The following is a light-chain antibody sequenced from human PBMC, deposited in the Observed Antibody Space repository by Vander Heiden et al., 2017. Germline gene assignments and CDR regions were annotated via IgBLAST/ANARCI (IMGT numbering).Light chain of an antibody. V-gene: IGKV4-1*01. CDR2: WAS. CDR1: QSVLYSSNNENY. J-gene: IGKJ4*01. Sequence: DTVMTQFPDSLAVSRGDRATSDCSAGQSVLYSSNNENYLAWYQQKPGQPPKLLIYWASTRESGVPDRFSGSGSGTDFTLTISSLQAEDVAVYYCQQYYSTPALTFGGGTKVEIK. CDR3: QQYYSTPALT.